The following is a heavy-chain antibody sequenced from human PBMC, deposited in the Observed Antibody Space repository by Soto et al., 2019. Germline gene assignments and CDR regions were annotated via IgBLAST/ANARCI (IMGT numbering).Heavy chain of an antibody. V-gene: IGHV4-59*01. CDR3: ARAEYSYGCDY. CDR1: VGSISIYY. D-gene: IGHD5-18*01. J-gene: IGHJ4*02. Sequence: SETLCITCTFSVGSISIYYWSWIRQPPGKGLEWIGYIYYSGSTNYNPSLKSRVTISVDTSKNQFSLKLSSVTAADTAVYYCARAEYSYGCDYWGQGTMVTFSS. CDR2: IYYSGST.